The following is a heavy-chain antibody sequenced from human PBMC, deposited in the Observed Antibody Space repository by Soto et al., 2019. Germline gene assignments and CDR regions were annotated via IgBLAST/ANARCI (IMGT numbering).Heavy chain of an antibody. CDR3: ARLPNWGDWYFDL. D-gene: IGHD7-27*01. J-gene: IGHJ2*01. Sequence: SETLSLTCTVSGGSISSSSYYWGWIRQPPGKGLEWIGSIYYSGSTYYNPSLKSRVTISVDTSKNQFSLKLSSVTAADTAVYYCARLPNWGDWYFDLWGRGTLVTVSS. CDR1: GGSISSSSYY. CDR2: IYYSGST. V-gene: IGHV4-39*01.